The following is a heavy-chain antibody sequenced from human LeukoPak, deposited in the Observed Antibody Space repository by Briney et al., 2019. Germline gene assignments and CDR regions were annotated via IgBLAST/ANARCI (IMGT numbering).Heavy chain of an antibody. D-gene: IGHD6-13*01. CDR1: GSTFSSYN. CDR2: ISSSSSYI. Sequence: PGGSLRLSCAASGSTFSSYNMNWVRQAPGKGLEWVSSISSSSSYIYYTGSVKGRFTISRDNPKNSLYLQMNSLRADGTAIYYWARVSLGAASGSLRWGEGTVVSVSS. CDR3: ARVSLGAASGSLR. J-gene: IGHJ4*02. V-gene: IGHV3-21*01.